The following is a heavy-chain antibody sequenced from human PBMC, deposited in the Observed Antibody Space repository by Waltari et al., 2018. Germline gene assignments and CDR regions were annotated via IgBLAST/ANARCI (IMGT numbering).Heavy chain of an antibody. Sequence: QVQLQESGPGLVKPSGTLSLTCAVSGGPVPSSHWWRWVRQAPGKGLEWVAVISYDGSNKYYADSVKGRFTISRDNSKNTLYLQMNSLRAEDTAVYYCARDWRSSGYRGIGGAFDIWGQGTMVTVSS. CDR3: ARDWRSSGYRGIGGAFDI. CDR2: ISYDGSNK. CDR1: GGPVPSSHW. J-gene: IGHJ3*02. D-gene: IGHD3-22*01. V-gene: IGHV3-30*03.